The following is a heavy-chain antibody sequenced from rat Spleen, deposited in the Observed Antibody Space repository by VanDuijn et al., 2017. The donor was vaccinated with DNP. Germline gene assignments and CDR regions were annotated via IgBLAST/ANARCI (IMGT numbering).Heavy chain of an antibody. CDR2: INGADNT. D-gene: IGHD5-1*01. V-gene: IGHV3-3*01. CDR1: GYSITSSFR. Sequence: EVQLQESGPGLVKPSQSLSLTCSVTGYSITSSFRWTWIRKFPGDKLEWMGYINGADNTDYNPSLKSRISITRDTSKNQFFLQVNSVTPEDSATYYCAIQLGVFDYWGQGVMVTVSS. J-gene: IGHJ2*01. CDR3: AIQLGVFDY.